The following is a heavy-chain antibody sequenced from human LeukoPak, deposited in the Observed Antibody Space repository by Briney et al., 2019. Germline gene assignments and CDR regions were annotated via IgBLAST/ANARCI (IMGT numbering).Heavy chain of an antibody. Sequence: GASVKLSCKASGYTFTSYDINWVRQATGQGLEWMGWMNPNSGNTDYAWKFQGRLTMTRNTSISTAYMELSSLRSEDTAVYYCARYFVVRGSYGASDYYYGMDVWGQGTTVTVSS. J-gene: IGHJ6*02. CDR2: MNPNSGNT. CDR1: GYTFTSYD. D-gene: IGHD1-26*01. V-gene: IGHV1-8*02. CDR3: ARYFVVRGSYGASDYYYGMDV.